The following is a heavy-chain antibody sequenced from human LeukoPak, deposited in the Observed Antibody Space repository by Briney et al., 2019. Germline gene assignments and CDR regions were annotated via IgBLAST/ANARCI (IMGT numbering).Heavy chain of an antibody. V-gene: IGHV3-23*01. CDR1: GFTFSTYA. J-gene: IGHJ4*02. CDR3: AKDGLSGYNFDY. Sequence: GGSLRLSCAASGFTFSTYAMAWVRQAPGKGLEWVSTISNGAGTTSHADSVKGRFTISRDNSKNTLYLQINSLRGEDTAVYYCAKDGLSGYNFDYWGQGTLVTVSS. CDR2: ISNGAGTT. D-gene: IGHD5-24*01.